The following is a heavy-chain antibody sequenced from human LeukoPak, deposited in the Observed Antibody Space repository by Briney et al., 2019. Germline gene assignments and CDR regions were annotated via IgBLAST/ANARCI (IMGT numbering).Heavy chain of an antibody. J-gene: IGHJ4*02. Sequence: PGASLRLSCTASRFTFSSYAMAWVRQVPGKGLEWVSAISNNGGYTYYADSVQGRFTISRDNSKSTLCLQMNSLRAEDTAVYYCAKQLGYCSDGSCYFPYWGQGTLVTVSS. V-gene: IGHV3-23*01. CDR1: RFTFSSYA. CDR2: ISNNGGYT. CDR3: AKQLGYCSDGSCYFPY. D-gene: IGHD2-15*01.